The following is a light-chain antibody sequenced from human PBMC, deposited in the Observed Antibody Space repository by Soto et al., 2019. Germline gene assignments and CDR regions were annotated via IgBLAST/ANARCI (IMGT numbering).Light chain of an antibody. Sequence: DIRMTQSPSTLSASVGDRVTITCRASQSIGAWLACYQQKPGKAPKLLIYDASNLESGVPSRFSGGGSGTDFTLTISSLQPDDSATYYCQHYETYSSTFGQGTKVEIK. CDR1: QSIGAW. CDR3: QHYETYSST. CDR2: DAS. V-gene: IGKV1-5*01. J-gene: IGKJ1*01.